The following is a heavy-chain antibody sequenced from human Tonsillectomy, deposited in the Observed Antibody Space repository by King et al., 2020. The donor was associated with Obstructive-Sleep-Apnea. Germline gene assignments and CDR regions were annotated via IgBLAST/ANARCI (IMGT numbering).Heavy chain of an antibody. CDR1: GFTFRSYS. V-gene: IGHV3-30*04. CDR3: VGKSYGDVPLLYGMDV. Sequence: VQLVESGGGVVQPGKSLRLSCAASGFTFRSYSLHWVRQAPGKGLEWVAVMSDDGNYKYYGDSVKGRFTISRDKSKNTLYLQINSLRTEDTAVYYCVGKSYGDVPLLYGMDVWGQGTTVTVSS. D-gene: IGHD3-16*01. J-gene: IGHJ6*02. CDR2: MSDDGNYK.